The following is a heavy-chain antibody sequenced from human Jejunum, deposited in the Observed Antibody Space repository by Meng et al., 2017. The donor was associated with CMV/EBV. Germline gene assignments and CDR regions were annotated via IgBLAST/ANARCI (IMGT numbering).Heavy chain of an antibody. CDR1: GFSLRARGTC. J-gene: IGHJ4*02. D-gene: IGHD5-12*01. CDR2: IGWDGDK. CDR3: ARIHGPSGYYDFDY. Sequence: GFSLRARGTCVTWVRQPPGKALEWLALIGWDGDKYYNTFLKTRLSISKDTSKNEVVLTMTNMDPVDTATYYCARIHGPSGYYDFDYWGQGTLVTVSS. V-gene: IGHV2-70*20.